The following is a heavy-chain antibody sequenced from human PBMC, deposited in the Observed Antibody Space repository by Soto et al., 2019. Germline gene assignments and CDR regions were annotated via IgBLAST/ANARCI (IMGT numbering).Heavy chain of an antibody. CDR2: ISGSGGST. J-gene: IGHJ6*03. Sequence: GGSLRLSCAASGFTFSSYAMSWVRQAPGKGLEWVSAISGSGGSTYYADSVKGRFTISRDNSKNTLYLQMNSLRAEDTAVYYCAKDKEDYYYYYYMDVWGKGTTVTVSS. CDR3: AKDKEDYYYYYYMDV. V-gene: IGHV3-23*01. CDR1: GFTFSSYA.